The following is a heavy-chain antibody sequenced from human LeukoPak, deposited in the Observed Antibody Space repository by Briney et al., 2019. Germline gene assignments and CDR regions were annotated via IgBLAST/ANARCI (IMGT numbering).Heavy chain of an antibody. CDR1: DYSISSGYY. CDR3: ARDGYTQGYFDY. J-gene: IGHJ4*02. Sequence: SETLSLTCTVSDYSISSGYYWGWIRQSPGKGLEWIGSISGSGTTYYNPSLKSRVTISVDTSKSQFSLKLSPVTAADTAVYYCARDGYTQGYFDYWGQGTLVTVSS. D-gene: IGHD5-24*01. V-gene: IGHV4-38-2*02. CDR2: ISGSGTT.